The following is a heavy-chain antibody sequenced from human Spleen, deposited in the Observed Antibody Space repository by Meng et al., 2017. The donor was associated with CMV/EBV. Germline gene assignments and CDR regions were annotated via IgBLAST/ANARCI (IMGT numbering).Heavy chain of an antibody. V-gene: IGHV3-66*02. CDR3: ARGGYCSSTSCNGDY. CDR1: GFTVISNY. Sequence: GGSLRLSCAASGFTVISNYMSWVRQAPGKGLECVSVIYSGGSTYYADSVKGRFTISRDNSKNTLYLQVNSLRAEDTAVYYCARGGYCSSTSCNGDYWGQGTLVTVSS. J-gene: IGHJ4*02. CDR2: IYSGGST. D-gene: IGHD2-2*01.